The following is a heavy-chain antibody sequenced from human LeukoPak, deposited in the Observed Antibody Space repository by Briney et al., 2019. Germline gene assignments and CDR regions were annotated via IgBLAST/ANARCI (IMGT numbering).Heavy chain of an antibody. CDR1: GLTFSTYW. Sequence: GGSLRLSCAASGLTFSTYWMHWVRQAPGKGLVRVSRINTDGSSTSYADSVKGRFTISRDNAKNTLYLQMNSLRAEDTAVYFCTRVGYCATTSCRTAFDIWGQGTMVTVSS. CDR3: TRVGYCATTSCRTAFDI. CDR2: INTDGSST. V-gene: IGHV3-74*01. D-gene: IGHD2-2*01. J-gene: IGHJ3*02.